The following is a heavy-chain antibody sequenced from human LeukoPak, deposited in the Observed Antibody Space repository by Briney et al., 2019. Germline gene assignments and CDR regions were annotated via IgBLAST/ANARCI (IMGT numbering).Heavy chain of an antibody. J-gene: IGHJ3*01. Sequence: GGSLRLSCAASGFTFNNYWMSWVRQAPGKGLEWVANIKQDGNEKYYVDSVKGRFTISRDNAKNSLDLQMNSLRVEDTAVYYCARVYSSSSGKNAFDVWGQGTMVTVPS. D-gene: IGHD6-6*01. CDR3: ARVYSSSSGKNAFDV. CDR2: IKQDGNEK. V-gene: IGHV3-7*03. CDR1: GFTFNNYW.